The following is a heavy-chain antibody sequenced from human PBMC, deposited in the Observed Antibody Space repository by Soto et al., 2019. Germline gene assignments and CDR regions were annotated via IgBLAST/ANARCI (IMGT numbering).Heavy chain of an antibody. CDR2: ISAYNGNT. Sequence: GASVKVSCKASGYTFTSYGISWVRQAPGQGLEWMGWISAYNGNTNYAQKLQGRVTMTTDTSTSTAYMELRSLRSDDTAVYYCARGPYCAGDCYYDAFDIWGQGTMVTVSS. CDR1: GYTFTSYG. D-gene: IGHD2-21*02. J-gene: IGHJ3*02. CDR3: ARGPYCAGDCYYDAFDI. V-gene: IGHV1-18*04.